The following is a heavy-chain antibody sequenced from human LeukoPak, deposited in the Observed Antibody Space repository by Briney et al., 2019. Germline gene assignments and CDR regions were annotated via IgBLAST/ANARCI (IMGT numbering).Heavy chain of an antibody. CDR2: INRSGST. V-gene: IGHV4-34*01. J-gene: IGHJ4*02. D-gene: IGHD5-18*01. CDR1: GGSFSGYY. Sequence: SETLSLTCAVYGGSFSGYYWSWIRQPPGKGLEWIGEINRSGSTNYNPSLKSRVTISVDTSKNQFSLKLSSVTAADTAVYYCARSGYSYGLDYWGQGTLVTVSS. CDR3: ARSGYSYGLDY.